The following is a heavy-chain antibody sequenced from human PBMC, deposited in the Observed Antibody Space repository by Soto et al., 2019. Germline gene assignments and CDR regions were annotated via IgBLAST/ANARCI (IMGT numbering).Heavy chain of an antibody. V-gene: IGHV1-3*01. J-gene: IGHJ4*02. CDR1: GYTFTTYV. CDR2: INADSGIT. D-gene: IGHD3-10*01. CDR3: AREVIRGVQFDY. Sequence: ASVKVSCKTSGYTFTTYVIHWVRLAPGQGLEWMAWINADSGITKSSQEFRDRVTFTRDTSANTVYMEMSSLRSEDTAMYYCAREVIRGVQFDYWGQGTLVTVS.